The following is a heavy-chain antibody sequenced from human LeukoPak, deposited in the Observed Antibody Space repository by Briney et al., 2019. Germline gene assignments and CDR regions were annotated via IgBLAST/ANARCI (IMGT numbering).Heavy chain of an antibody. D-gene: IGHD3-10*01. CDR2: ISGNGGST. J-gene: IGHJ5*02. CDR1: GFTFSSYA. V-gene: IGHV3-23*01. CDR3: MVRGVIINWFDP. Sequence: GGSLRLSCAASGFTFSSYAMSWVRQAPGKGLEWVSAISGNGGSTYYADSVKGRFTISRDNSKNTLYLQMNSLRAEDTAVYYCMVRGVIINWFDPWGQGTLVTVSS.